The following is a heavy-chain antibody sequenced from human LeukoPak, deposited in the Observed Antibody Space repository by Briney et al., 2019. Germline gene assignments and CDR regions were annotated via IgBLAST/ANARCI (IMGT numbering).Heavy chain of an antibody. J-gene: IGHJ4*02. Sequence: GESLRLSCAVSGFTVSSNYMSWVRQAPGKGLEWVSVIYSGGSTYYADSVKGRFTISRDNSKNTLYLQMNSLRAEDTAVYYCAKDLERSGSYYFDYWGQGTLVTVSS. CDR1: GFTVSSNY. CDR2: IYSGGST. D-gene: IGHD1-26*01. CDR3: AKDLERSGSYYFDY. V-gene: IGHV3-53*01.